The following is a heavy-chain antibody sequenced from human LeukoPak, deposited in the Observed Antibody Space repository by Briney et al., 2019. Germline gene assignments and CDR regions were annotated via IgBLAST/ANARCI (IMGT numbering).Heavy chain of an antibody. CDR2: IYYSGST. V-gene: IGHV4-30-4*08. CDR3: AGAKSGGYSYGYYFDY. Sequence: SQTLSLTCTVSGGSISSGDYYWSWIRQPPGEGLEWIGYIYYSGSTYYNPSLKSRVTISVDTSKNQFSLKLSSVTAADMAVYYCAGAKSGGYSYGYYFDYWGQGTLVTVSS. CDR1: GGSISSGDYY. D-gene: IGHD5-18*01. J-gene: IGHJ4*02.